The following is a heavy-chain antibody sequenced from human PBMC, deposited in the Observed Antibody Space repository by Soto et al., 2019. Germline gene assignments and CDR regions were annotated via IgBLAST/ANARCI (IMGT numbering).Heavy chain of an antibody. CDR2: IYYSGST. J-gene: IGHJ4*02. D-gene: IGHD6-13*01. CDR3: ARGHKIAAAATGYFDY. Sequence: SETLSLTCTVSGGSISSGGYYWSWIRQHPGKGLEWIGYIYYSGSTYYNPSLKGRVTISVDTSKNQFSLKLSSVTAADTAVYYCARGHKIAAAATGYFDYWGQGTLVTVSS. CDR1: GGSISSGGYY. V-gene: IGHV4-31*03.